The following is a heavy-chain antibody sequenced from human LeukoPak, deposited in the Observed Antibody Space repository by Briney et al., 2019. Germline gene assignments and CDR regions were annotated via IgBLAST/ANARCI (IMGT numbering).Heavy chain of an antibody. J-gene: IGHJ4*02. CDR1: GCTLSTYW. CDR3: AREEGAYGGFDY. Sequence: GGSLRLSCAASGCTLSTYWMSWVRQAPGKGLGRVANIKKDGSERYYVDSVKGRFTISRDNAKNSLYLQMNSLRAADTAVYYCAREEGAYGGFDYWGQGPLVTVSS. CDR2: IKKDGSER. V-gene: IGHV3-7*01. D-gene: IGHD4-17*01.